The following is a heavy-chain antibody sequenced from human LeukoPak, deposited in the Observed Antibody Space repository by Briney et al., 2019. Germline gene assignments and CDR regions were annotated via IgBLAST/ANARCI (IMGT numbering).Heavy chain of an antibody. CDR2: IKQDGSEK. CDR1: GLTFSSLW. D-gene: IGHD6-13*01. J-gene: IGHJ4*02. CDR3: TREGITAAADY. Sequence: GGSLRLSCAASGLTFSSLWMSWVRQAPGKGLEWVANIKQDGSEKNYVDSVKGRFTISRDNAKNSLYLQLNSLRAEDTAVYYCTREGITAAADYWGQGTLVTVSS. V-gene: IGHV3-7*01.